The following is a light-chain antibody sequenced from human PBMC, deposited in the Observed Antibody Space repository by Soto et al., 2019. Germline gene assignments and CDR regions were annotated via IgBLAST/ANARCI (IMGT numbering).Light chain of an antibody. J-gene: IGKJ1*01. CDR1: QGISSW. CDR2: AAS. CDR3: QHYNSYPEA. Sequence: DIQMTQSPSYVSASVGDRVTITCRASQGISSWLAWYQQKPGKAPKRLIYAASSLQSGVPSRFSGSGSGTDCTLTISSLQPDDVATYYCQHYNSYPEAFGPGTKVEIK. V-gene: IGKV1D-16*01.